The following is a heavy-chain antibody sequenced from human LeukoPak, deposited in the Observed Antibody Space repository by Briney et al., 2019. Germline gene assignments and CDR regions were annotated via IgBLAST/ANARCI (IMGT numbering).Heavy chain of an antibody. CDR2: INPNSGGA. CDR3: ARPAQGNAFDI. V-gene: IGHV1-2*02. CDR1: GYTFTGYY. J-gene: IGHJ3*02. Sequence: RASVKVSCKASGYTFTGYYMHWVRQAPGQGLEWMGWINPNSGGANYAQKFQGRVTMTRDTSISTAYMELSRLRSDDTAVYYCARPAQGNAFDIWGQGTMVTVSS.